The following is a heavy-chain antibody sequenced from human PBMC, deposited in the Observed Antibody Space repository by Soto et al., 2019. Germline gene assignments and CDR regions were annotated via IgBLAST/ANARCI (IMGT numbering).Heavy chain of an antibody. Sequence: EVQLTESGGGLVQPGGSLRLSCAASGFTFSSYSMTWVRQAPGKGLEWVSGISDSGGNTWYADSVKGRFTISRDNSKNPLFLQMNSLGAEDTAVYFCSKWSGFGDAWGQGTLVTVSS. J-gene: IGHJ5*02. V-gene: IGHV3-23*01. D-gene: IGHD3-10*01. CDR3: SKWSGFGDA. CDR2: ISDSGGNT. CDR1: GFTFSSYS.